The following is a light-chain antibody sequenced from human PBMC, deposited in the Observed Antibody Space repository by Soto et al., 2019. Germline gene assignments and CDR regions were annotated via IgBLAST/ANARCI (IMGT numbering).Light chain of an antibody. V-gene: IGKV3-15*01. CDR2: GAS. J-gene: IGKJ4*01. Sequence: EIVMTQSPATLSVSPGERATLSCRASQSVSSYLAWYQQKPGQAPRLLIYGASTRATGIPARFSGSGSGTEFTLTISSLQSEDFAVYYCQQYNIWPLTFGGGTKVEIK. CDR3: QQYNIWPLT. CDR1: QSVSSY.